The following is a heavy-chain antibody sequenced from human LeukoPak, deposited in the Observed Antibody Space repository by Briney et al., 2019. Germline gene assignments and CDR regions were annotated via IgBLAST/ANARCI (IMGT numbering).Heavy chain of an antibody. CDR1: GYTFTSYY. CDR2: INPSGGST. J-gene: IGHJ4*02. Sequence: ASVKVSCKASGYTFTSYYMHWVRQAPGQGLEWMGIINPSGGSTSYAQKFQGRVTMTRDTSTSTVYMELSSLRSEDTAVYYCARERSYCGGDCYHYFDYWGQGTLVTVSS. CDR3: ARERSYCGGDCYHYFDY. V-gene: IGHV1-46*01. D-gene: IGHD2-21*02.